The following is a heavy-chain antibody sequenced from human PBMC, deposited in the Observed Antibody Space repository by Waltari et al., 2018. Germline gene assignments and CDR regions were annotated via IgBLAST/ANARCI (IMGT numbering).Heavy chain of an antibody. CDR3: ATDTTPYYYDSSGYYPTKFDY. D-gene: IGHD3-22*01. J-gene: IGHJ4*02. V-gene: IGHV1-24*01. Sequence: QVPLVQSGAEVKKPGDSVKVSCKVSGYTLTESSMHWVRQAPGKGLGRMGGFDPEDGETIYAQKFQGRVTMTEDTSTDTAYMELSSLRSEDTAVYYCATDTTPYYYDSSGYYPTKFDYWGQGTLVTVSS. CDR2: FDPEDGET. CDR1: GYTLTESS.